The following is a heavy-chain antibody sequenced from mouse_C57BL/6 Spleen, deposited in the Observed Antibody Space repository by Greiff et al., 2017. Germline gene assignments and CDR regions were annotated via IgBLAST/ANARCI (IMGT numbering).Heavy chain of an antibody. V-gene: IGHV1-64*01. J-gene: IGHJ3*01. CDR3: ARSELGRGFAY. CDR2: IHPNSGST. Sequence: QLQQPGAELVKPGASVKLSCKASGYTFTSYWMHWVKQRPGQGLEWIGMIHPNSGSTNYNEKFKSKATLTVDKSSSTAYMQLSSLTSEDSAVYYCARSELGRGFAYWGQGTLVTVSA. CDR1: GYTFTSYW. D-gene: IGHD4-1*01.